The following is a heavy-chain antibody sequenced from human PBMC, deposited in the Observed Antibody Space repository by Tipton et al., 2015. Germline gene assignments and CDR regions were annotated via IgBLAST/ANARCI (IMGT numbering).Heavy chain of an antibody. Sequence: SLRLSCEAAGFSFATYAMSWVRQAPGKGLEWLSTISGGGARTYYADFLEGRFIISRDNSNKTLYLHMNSLSAEDTAIYYCAKDLYDYKTWGFDFWGQGTRVTVSS. CDR2: ISGGGART. CDR1: GFSFATYA. CDR3: AKDLYDYKTWGFDF. D-gene: IGHD3-16*01. J-gene: IGHJ4*02. V-gene: IGHV3-23*01.